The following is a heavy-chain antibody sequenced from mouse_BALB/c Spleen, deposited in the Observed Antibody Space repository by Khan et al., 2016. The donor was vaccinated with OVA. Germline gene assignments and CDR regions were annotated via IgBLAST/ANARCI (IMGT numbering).Heavy chain of an antibody. CDR1: GYSITSDYA. Sequence: EVQLQESGPGLLKPSQSLSLTCTVTGYSITSDYAWNWIRQFPGNKLEWTAYISYSGRHHYSPTLRSRTLITRDTSKNKFFLLLNFQTDETNVRRRISITRYTDKNQFFLHLNARTTEDTATDYCASGRFLHRYPDDVDYWGQGTTLTVSS. D-gene: IGHD1-1*01. CDR3: SITRYTDKNQFFLHLNARTTEDTATDYCASGRFLHRYPDDVDY. J-gene: IGHJ2*01. CDR2: ISYSGRH. V-gene: IGHV3-2*02.